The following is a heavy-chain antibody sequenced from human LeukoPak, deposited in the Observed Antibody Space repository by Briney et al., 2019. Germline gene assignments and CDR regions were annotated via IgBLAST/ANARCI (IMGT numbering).Heavy chain of an antibody. CDR1: GFTFSSYS. CDR3: ARCSGYGMDV. CDR2: ISSSSSYI. D-gene: IGHD3-10*02. Sequence: GSLRLSCAASGFTFSSYSMNWVRQAPGKGLEWVSSISSSSSYIYYADSVKGRFTISRDNSKNTLYLQMNSLRAEDTAVCYCARCSGYGMDVWGQGTTVTVS. J-gene: IGHJ6*02. V-gene: IGHV3-21*01.